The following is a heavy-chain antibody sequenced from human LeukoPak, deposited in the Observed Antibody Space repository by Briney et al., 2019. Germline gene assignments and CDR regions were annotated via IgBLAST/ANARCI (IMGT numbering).Heavy chain of an antibody. V-gene: IGHV1-18*01. J-gene: IGHJ4*02. Sequence: ASVNVSCKASGYTFTSYGISWVRQAPGQGLEWMGWISAYNGNTNYAQKLQGRVTMTTDTSTSTAYMELRSLRSDDTAVYYCARDQEYTYYYDSSSYSPFDYWGQGTLVTVSS. D-gene: IGHD3-22*01. CDR1: GYTFTSYG. CDR2: ISAYNGNT. CDR3: ARDQEYTYYYDSSSYSPFDY.